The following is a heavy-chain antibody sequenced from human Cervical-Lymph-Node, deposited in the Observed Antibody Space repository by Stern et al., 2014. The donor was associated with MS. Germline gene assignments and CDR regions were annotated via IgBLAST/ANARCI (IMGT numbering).Heavy chain of an antibody. J-gene: IGHJ4*02. CDR2: IIPIVGTS. Sequence: QVQLVQSGAEVKKPGSSVKVSCKASGGTFSTSVITWVRQAPGQGLEWMGRIIPIVGTSEYAQKFQGRVTINADKSTSTAYMELSRLRSEDTAVYYCAGLKISRLGNWGQGTPVTVSS. CDR1: GGTFSTSV. V-gene: IGHV1-69*06. CDR3: AGLKISRLGN. D-gene: IGHD3-3*01.